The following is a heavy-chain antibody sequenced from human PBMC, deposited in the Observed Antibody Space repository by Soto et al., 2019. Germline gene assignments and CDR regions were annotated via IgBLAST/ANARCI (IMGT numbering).Heavy chain of an antibody. CDR2: IRSKAYGGTT. CDR3: TSDDPPSQWELVY. CDR1: GFTFGDYA. J-gene: IGHJ4*02. Sequence: GGSLRLSCTASGFTFGDYAMSWVRQAPGKGLEWVGFIRSKAYGGTTEYAASVKGRFTISRDDSKSIAYLQMNSLKTEDTAVYYCTSDDPPSQWELVYWGQGPLVTVSS. V-gene: IGHV3-49*04. D-gene: IGHD1-26*01.